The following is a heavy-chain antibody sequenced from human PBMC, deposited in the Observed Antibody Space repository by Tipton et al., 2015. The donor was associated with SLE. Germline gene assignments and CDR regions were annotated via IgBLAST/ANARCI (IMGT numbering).Heavy chain of an antibody. CDR2: IGSRGGVT. D-gene: IGHD3-16*01. Sequence: SLRLSCAASGFTFSNFGMSWVRQAPGEGLEWVSGIGSRGGVTHYADSVRGRFTISRDNSKNMLYLQMNSLRVEDTAVYYCAKWGGDVRTVDCWGQGSLVTVSS. CDR3: AKWGGDVRTVDC. V-gene: IGHV3-23*01. J-gene: IGHJ4*02. CDR1: GFTFSNFG.